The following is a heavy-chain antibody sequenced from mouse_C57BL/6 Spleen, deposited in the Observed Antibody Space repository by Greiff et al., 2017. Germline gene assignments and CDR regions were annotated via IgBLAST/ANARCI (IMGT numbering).Heavy chain of an antibody. J-gene: IGHJ1*03. CDR1: GYTFTSYW. V-gene: IGHV1-55*01. Sequence: QVQLQQPGAELVKPGASVKMSCKASGYTFTSYWITWVKQRPGQGLEWIGDIYPGSGSTNYNGKFKSKATLTVDTSSSTAYMQLSSLTSVDSAVYYCASEDYRYFDVWGTGTTVTVSS. CDR2: IYPGSGST. CDR3: ASEDYRYFDV.